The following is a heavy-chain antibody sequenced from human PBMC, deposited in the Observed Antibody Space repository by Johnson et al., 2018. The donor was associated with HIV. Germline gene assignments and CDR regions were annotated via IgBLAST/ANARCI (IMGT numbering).Heavy chain of an antibody. CDR2: ISYDGSNK. Sequence: QVQLVESGGGVVQPGRSLRLSCAASGFTFSSYAMHWVRQAPGKGLEWVAVISYDGSNKYYADSVQGRFTISRDNSKNTLYLQMTSLRAEDTAVYYCARELPITMIVVVLGAFDIWGQGTMVTVSS. D-gene: IGHD3-22*01. CDR3: ARELPITMIVVVLGAFDI. V-gene: IGHV3-30*04. CDR1: GFTFSSYA. J-gene: IGHJ3*02.